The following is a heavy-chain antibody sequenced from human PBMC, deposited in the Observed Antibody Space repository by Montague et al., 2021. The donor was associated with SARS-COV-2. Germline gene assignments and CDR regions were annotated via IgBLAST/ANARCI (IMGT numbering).Heavy chain of an antibody. CDR3: ARKMDSSFDV. CDR1: GASLSSDSLS. D-gene: IGHD2-2*03. J-gene: IGHJ3*01. V-gene: IGHV6-1*01. CDR2: TYYRSKWYN. Sequence: ISGDSVSPGASLSSDSLSWHWIRQSPSRGLEWLASTYYRSKWYNDSAPSVSGRATVKPDTSRNQFSLHLDSVTPEDTALYFCARKMDSSFDVWGKGTMVIVSS.